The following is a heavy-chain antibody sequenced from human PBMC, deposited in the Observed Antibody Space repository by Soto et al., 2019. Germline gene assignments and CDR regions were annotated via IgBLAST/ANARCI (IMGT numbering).Heavy chain of an antibody. CDR3: VRGIPSQYSSTWLYWHFDL. CDR1: GLTFSNYA. Sequence: EVRLLESGGGLVKPGGSLRLSCATSGLTFSNYAMSWVRQAPGGGLEWVSSMSGSSSTTYYADSVKGRFTISRDRSKNTLYLQMNSLRADDTAMYFCVRGIPSQYSSTWLYWHFDLWGPGTLVTVSS. CDR2: MSGSSSTT. V-gene: IGHV3-23*01. D-gene: IGHD6-13*01. J-gene: IGHJ2*01.